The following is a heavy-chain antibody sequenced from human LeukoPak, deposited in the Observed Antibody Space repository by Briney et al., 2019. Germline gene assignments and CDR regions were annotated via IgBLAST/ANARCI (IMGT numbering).Heavy chain of an antibody. CDR1: GGTFSSYA. J-gene: IGHJ4*02. V-gene: IGHV1-69*04. Sequence: SVKVSCKASGGTFSSYAISWVRQAPGQGLEWMGRIIPILGIANYAQRLQGRVTITADKSTSTAYMELSSLRSEDTAVYYCARVSDYDYVWGSYRYENPFDYWGQGTLVTVSS. CDR2: IIPILGIA. D-gene: IGHD3-16*02. CDR3: ARVSDYDYVWGSYRYENPFDY.